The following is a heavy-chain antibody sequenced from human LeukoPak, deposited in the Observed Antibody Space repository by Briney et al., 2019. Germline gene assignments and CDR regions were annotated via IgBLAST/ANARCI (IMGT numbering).Heavy chain of an antibody. V-gene: IGHV4-39*01. D-gene: IGHD5-24*01. CDR2: TSYRGTT. Sequence: PSETLSLTCTVSGGSISSSSYYWGWIRQPPGTGLEWIGSTSYRGTTFYNPSLKSRVTISVDTSKNQFFLKVSSVTAADTAVYYCARGPHPGGAGYNLIDHWGQGTLVTVSP. CDR3: ARGPHPGGAGYNLIDH. CDR1: GGSISSSSYY. J-gene: IGHJ4*02.